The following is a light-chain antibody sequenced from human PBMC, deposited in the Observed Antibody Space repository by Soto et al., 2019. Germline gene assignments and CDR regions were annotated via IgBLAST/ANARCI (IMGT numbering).Light chain of an antibody. V-gene: IGLV1-40*01. J-gene: IGLJ1*01. CDR3: SSYAGSNTLYV. CDR1: RSNIGAGYD. CDR2: EVS. Sequence: QSVLTQPPSVSGAPGQRVTISCIGSRSNIGAGYDVHWYQQLPGTAPKLIIYEVSKRPSGVPDRFSGSKSGNTASLTVSGLQAEDEADYYCSSYAGSNTLYVFGTGTKLTVL.